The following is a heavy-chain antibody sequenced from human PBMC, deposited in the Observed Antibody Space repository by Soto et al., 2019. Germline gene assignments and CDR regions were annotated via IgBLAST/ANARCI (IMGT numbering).Heavy chain of an antibody. CDR2: ISSSSSYI. J-gene: IGHJ4*02. D-gene: IGHD3-22*01. CDR3: ARDRVNHDSSGYPESFDY. Sequence: EVQLVESGGGLVKPGGSLRLSCAASGFTFSSYSMNWVRQAPGKGLEWVSSISSSSSYIYYADSVKGRFTISRDNAKNSLYLQMNSLRAEDTAVYYCARDRVNHDSSGYPESFDYWGQGTLVTVSS. V-gene: IGHV3-21*01. CDR1: GFTFSSYS.